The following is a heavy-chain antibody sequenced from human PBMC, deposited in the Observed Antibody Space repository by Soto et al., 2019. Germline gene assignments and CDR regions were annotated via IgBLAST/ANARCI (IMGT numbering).Heavy chain of an antibody. J-gene: IGHJ4*02. Sequence: PGGSLRLSCAASGFTFSSYAMHWVRQAPGKGLEFVSAISGNGVNTHYANSVRGRFTISRDTSKNTLYLQMGGLRADDMAVYYCARGRSNRGGYSPVFDSWGQGILITVAS. V-gene: IGHV3-64*01. CDR3: ARGRSNRGGYSPVFDS. CDR1: GFTFSSYA. D-gene: IGHD2-15*01. CDR2: ISGNGVNT.